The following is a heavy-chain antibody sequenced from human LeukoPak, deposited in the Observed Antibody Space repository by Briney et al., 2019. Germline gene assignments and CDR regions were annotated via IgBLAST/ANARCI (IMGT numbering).Heavy chain of an antibody. CDR3: TTDIYLAAAGR. CDR2: IKSKTDGGTT. J-gene: IGHJ4*02. D-gene: IGHD6-13*01. CDR1: GFTFSSYE. V-gene: IGHV3-15*01. Sequence: PGGSLRLSCAASGFTFSSYEMSWVRQAPGKGLEWVGRIKSKTDGGTTDYAAPVKGRFTISRDDSKNTLYLQMNSLKTEDTAVYYCTTDIYLAAAGRWGQGTLVTVSS.